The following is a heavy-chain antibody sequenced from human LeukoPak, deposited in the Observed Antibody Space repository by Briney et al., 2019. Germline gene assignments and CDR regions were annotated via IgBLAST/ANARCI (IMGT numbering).Heavy chain of an antibody. CDR2: FHLDCRT. CDR3: ARDGGFYRHLDY. V-gene: IGHV4-55*08. D-gene: IGHD1-14*01. J-gene: IGHJ4*02. Sequence: SGPMSLICGVCGDSISTSNWWAWLRPPPGKGLECVGEFHLDCRTHYNPSLDSRITMSLELSENHNALNLTSVTAADTAVYCCARDGGFYRHLDYSGQGTLVTVSS. CDR1: GDSISTSNW.